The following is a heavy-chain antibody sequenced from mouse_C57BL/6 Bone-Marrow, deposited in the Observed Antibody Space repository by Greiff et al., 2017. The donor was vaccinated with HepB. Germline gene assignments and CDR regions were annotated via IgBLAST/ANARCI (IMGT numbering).Heavy chain of an antibody. CDR1: GFTFSSYA. J-gene: IGHJ4*01. V-gene: IGHV5-4*01. CDR3: ARDVSNYDYYAMDY. D-gene: IGHD2-5*01. Sequence: EVMLVESGGGLVKPGGSLKLSCAASGFTFSSYAMSWVRQTPEKRLEWVATISDGGSYTYYPDNVKGRFTISRDNAKNNLYLQMSHLKSEDTAMYYCARDVSNYDYYAMDYWGQGTSVTVSS. CDR2: ISDGGSYT.